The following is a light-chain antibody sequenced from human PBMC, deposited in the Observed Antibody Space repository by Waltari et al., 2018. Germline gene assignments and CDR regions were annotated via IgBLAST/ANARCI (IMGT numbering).Light chain of an antibody. V-gene: IGKV3-11*01. J-gene: IGKJ2*01. CDR1: QSLSSS. CDR3: QQRTNRPRMYT. Sequence: VLTQSPGTLSFSPGERATLPCRASQSLSSSLAWYQQRPGQAPRLLIYDVSNRASGIPARFSGSGSGTDFTLTISSLEPEDFAVYYCQQRTNRPRMYTFGQGTKLEI. CDR2: DVS.